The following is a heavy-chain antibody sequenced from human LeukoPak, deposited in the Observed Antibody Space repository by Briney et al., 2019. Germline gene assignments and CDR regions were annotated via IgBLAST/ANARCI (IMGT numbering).Heavy chain of an antibody. D-gene: IGHD6-19*01. CDR2: TSSSSSYI. J-gene: IGHJ6*03. CDR3: ARDGSGWNYYYYYYMDV. V-gene: IGHV3-21*01. Sequence: PGGPLRLSCAASGFTSSSYSMNWVRQAPGKGLEWVSSTSSSSSYIYYADSVKGRFTISRDNAKNSLYLQMNSLRAEDTAVYYCARDGSGWNYYYYYYMDVWGKGTTVTVSS. CDR1: GFTSSSYS.